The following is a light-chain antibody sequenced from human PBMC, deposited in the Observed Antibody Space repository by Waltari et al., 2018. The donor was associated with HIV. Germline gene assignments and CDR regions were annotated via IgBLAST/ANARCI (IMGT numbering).Light chain of an antibody. CDR1: SSDTGGYNY. J-gene: IGLJ2*01. Sequence: QAPLTQPPSASGSPGHSVPISRTATSSDTGGYNYIPCSHKHPHTPPHLTPPQLPPGKAPKLIMTEVTKRPSGVPDRFSGSKSGNTASLTVSGLQADDEALYYCSSFAPTNKFYVLFGGGTTLTVL. V-gene: IGLV2-8*01. CDR3: SSFAPTNKFYVL. CDR2: EVT.